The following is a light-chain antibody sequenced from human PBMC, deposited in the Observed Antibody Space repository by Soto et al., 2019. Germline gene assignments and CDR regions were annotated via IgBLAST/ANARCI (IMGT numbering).Light chain of an antibody. J-gene: IGLJ2*01. Sequence: QSVLTQSPSASGTPGQRVTISCSGSSSNIRSNYVFWYQHLPGTAPKLLIYRNNQRPSGVPDRFSGSKSGTSASLAISGLRSEDETDYYCAAWDDSLSGVVFGGGTKLTVL. CDR2: RNN. CDR1: SSNIRSNY. V-gene: IGLV1-47*01. CDR3: AAWDDSLSGVV.